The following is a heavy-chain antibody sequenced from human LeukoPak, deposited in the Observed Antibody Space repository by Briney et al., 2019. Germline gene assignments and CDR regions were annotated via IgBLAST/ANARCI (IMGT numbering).Heavy chain of an antibody. J-gene: IGHJ4*02. D-gene: IGHD3-10*01. V-gene: IGHV3-74*01. CDR2: INSDGSST. CDR1: GFNFSNYW. CDR3: ARGARGSGTASDY. Sequence: GGSLRLSCAVSGFNFSNYWMSWVRQAPGKGLVWVSRINSDGSSTNYADSVKGRFTISRDNAKNTLHLQMNSLRAEDTAVYYCARGARGSGTASDYWGQGTLVTVSS.